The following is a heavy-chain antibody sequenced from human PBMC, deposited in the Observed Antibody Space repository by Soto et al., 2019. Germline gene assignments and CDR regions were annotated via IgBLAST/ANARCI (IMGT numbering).Heavy chain of an antibody. V-gene: IGHV3-30*18. D-gene: IGHD5-18*01. CDR2: ISYDGSNK. CDR1: GFTFNTYG. CDR3: AKDIVRYTYGACDY. Sequence: LRLSCAASGFTFNTYGMYWVRQAPGKGLEWVAAISYDGSNKYHADSVKGRFTISRDNSKNTLYLQMNSLRVEDTAVYYCAKDIVRYTYGACDYWGQGALVTVSS. J-gene: IGHJ4*02.